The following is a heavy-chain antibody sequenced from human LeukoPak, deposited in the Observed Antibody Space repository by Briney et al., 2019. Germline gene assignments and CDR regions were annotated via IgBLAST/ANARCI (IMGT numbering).Heavy chain of an antibody. D-gene: IGHD3-22*01. Sequence: ASVKVSCKASGGTFSSYAISWVRQAPGQGLEWMGGIIPIFGTANYAQKFQGRVTITADESTSTAYMELSSLRSEDTAVYYCASGYYDSSGYYVYWGQGTLVTVSS. V-gene: IGHV1-69*13. CDR1: GGTFSSYA. CDR3: ASGYYDSSGYYVY. CDR2: IIPIFGTA. J-gene: IGHJ4*02.